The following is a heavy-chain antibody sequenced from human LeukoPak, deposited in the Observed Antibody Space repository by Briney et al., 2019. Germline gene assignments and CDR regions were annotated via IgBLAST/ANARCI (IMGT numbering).Heavy chain of an antibody. Sequence: SGTLSLTCAVSGGSISSSNWWSWVRQPPGKGLEWIGEIYHSGSTIYNPSLKSRVTISVDKSKNQFSLKLSSVTAADTAVYYCARLFLDTAMGRGYYDSRGGGLDYWGQGTLVTVSS. CDR1: GGSISSSNW. J-gene: IGHJ4*02. V-gene: IGHV4-4*02. CDR3: ARLFLDTAMGRGYYDSRGGGLDY. D-gene: IGHD3-22*01. CDR2: IYHSGST.